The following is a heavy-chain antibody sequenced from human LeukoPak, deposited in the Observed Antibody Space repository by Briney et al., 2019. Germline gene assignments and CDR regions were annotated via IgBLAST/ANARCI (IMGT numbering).Heavy chain of an antibody. CDR2: IKQDGSET. V-gene: IGHV3-7*01. CDR3: ATSNWGAWY. D-gene: IGHD7-27*01. CDR1: GFTFSSYW. Sequence: GGSLRLSCAASGFTFSSYWMSWVRQAPGKGLEWVANIKQDGSETDYVDSVKGRFTISRDNAKNSLYLQMSSLRVEGTAVYYCATSNWGAWYWGQGTLVTVSS. J-gene: IGHJ4*02.